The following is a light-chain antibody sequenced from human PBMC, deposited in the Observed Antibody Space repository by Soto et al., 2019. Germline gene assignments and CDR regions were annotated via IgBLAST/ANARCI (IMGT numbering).Light chain of an antibody. CDR1: SGDVGGYNY. J-gene: IGLJ2*01. V-gene: IGLV2-14*01. Sequence: QSALTQPASVSGSPGQSITISCTGTSGDVGGYNYVSWYQQHPGKAPKLMIYEVTYRPSGVSNRFFGSKFGNTASLTISGRQAEDEADYYCSSYTSSSTLEVVFGGGTKLTVL. CDR3: SSYTSSSTLEVV. CDR2: EVT.